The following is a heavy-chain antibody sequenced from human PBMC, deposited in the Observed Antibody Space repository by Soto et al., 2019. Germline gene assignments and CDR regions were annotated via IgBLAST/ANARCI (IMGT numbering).Heavy chain of an antibody. J-gene: IGHJ6*03. CDR2: IYYSGST. Sequence: QVQLQESGPGLVKPSETLSLTCTVSGGSISSYYWSWIRQPPGKGLEWIGSIYYSGSTNYNPALMSRVTISLDTSKNQFSLKLSSVTAADTAVYYCARQAPAGTLHYYYHMDVWGKGTTVTVSS. CDR1: GGSISSYY. CDR3: ARQAPAGTLHYYYHMDV. V-gene: IGHV4-59*08. D-gene: IGHD6-13*01.